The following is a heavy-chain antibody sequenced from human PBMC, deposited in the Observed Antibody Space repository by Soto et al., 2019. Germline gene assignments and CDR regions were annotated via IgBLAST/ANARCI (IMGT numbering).Heavy chain of an antibody. CDR2: IYPGDSDT. CDR3: ARAQGGSSSAWFDP. CDR1: GYSFTSYW. Sequence: PGESLKISCKGSGYSFTSYWIGWVRQMPGKGLEWMGIIYPGDSDTRYSPSFQGQVTISRDNAKNSLYLQMNSLRAEDTAVYYCARAQGGSSSAWFDPWGQGTLVTVSS. V-gene: IGHV5-51*01. J-gene: IGHJ5*02. D-gene: IGHD6-6*01.